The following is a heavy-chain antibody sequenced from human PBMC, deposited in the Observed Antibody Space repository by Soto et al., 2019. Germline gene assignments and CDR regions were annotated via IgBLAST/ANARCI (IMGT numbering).Heavy chain of an antibody. CDR3: ARGGEWLVRGWFDP. Sequence: PSETLSLTCTVSGGSISSGDYYWNWIRQPPGKGLEWIGFIYYSGNTYYNPSLKSRLTISVDTSKNQFSLKLSSVTAADTAVYYCARGGEWLVRGWFDPWGHGTLVTVSS. V-gene: IGHV4-30-4*01. CDR2: IYYSGNT. J-gene: IGHJ5*02. CDR1: GGSISSGDYY. D-gene: IGHD6-19*01.